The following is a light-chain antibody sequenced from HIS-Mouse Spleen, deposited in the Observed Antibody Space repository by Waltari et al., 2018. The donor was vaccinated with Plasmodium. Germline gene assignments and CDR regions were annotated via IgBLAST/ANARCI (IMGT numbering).Light chain of an antibody. Sequence: AIQLTQSPSSLSASVGDRVTITCRASQGISSALPWYQQKPGKAPKLLIYDTSSVESGVPSRFSGSGSGKDFTLTISSLQPEDFATYYCQQFNSYPLTFGGGTKVEIK. CDR1: QGISSA. CDR3: QQFNSYPLT. J-gene: IGKJ4*01. CDR2: DTS. V-gene: IGKV1-13*02.